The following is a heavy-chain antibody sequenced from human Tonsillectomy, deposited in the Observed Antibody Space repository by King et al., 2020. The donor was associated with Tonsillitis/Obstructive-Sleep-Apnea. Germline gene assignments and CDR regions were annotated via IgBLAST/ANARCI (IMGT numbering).Heavy chain of an antibody. J-gene: IGHJ5*02. D-gene: IGHD1-26*01. V-gene: IGHV3-33*01. Sequence: QLVQSGGGVVQTGRSLRLSCEASGFTFSNYGMHWVRQAPGKGLEWVALIWYDGSQKYYADSVKGRFTISRDNSKNTLYLQMNSLRADDTAVYFCARARVLKGGFDPWGQGTLVTVSS. CDR3: ARARVLKGGFDP. CDR2: IWYDGSQK. CDR1: GFTFSNYG.